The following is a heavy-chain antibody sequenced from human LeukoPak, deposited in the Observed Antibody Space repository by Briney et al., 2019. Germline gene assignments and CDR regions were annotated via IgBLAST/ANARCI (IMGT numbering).Heavy chain of an antibody. V-gene: IGHV3-74*01. Sequence: GGSLRLSCAAAGFSFSSYWMHWVRQAPGKGLVWVSRINSDETSTSHADSVKGRFTISRDNAKNTLYLQMNSLRAEDTAVYYCAKIPKGGYFDYWGQGALVTVSS. CDR2: INSDETST. CDR3: AKIPKGGYFDY. CDR1: GFSFSSYW. D-gene: IGHD2-2*01. J-gene: IGHJ4*02.